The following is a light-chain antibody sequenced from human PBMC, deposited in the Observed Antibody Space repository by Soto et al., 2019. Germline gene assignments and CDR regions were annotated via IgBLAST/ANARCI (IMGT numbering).Light chain of an antibody. V-gene: IGKV1-12*01. Sequence: DIQMTQSPSSVSASVGDRVTITCRASQSISNWLAWYQQKPGKAPKLLIYAASNLQSGVPSRFSASGSRTDFSLTISSLQPEDFATYYCQQADSFPITFGQGTRLEIK. J-gene: IGKJ5*01. CDR1: QSISNW. CDR2: AAS. CDR3: QQADSFPIT.